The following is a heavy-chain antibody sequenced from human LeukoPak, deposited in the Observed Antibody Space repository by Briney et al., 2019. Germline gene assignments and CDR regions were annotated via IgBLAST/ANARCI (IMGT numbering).Heavy chain of an antibody. CDR2: IYYSGST. D-gene: IGHD5-18*01. Sequence: SETLSLTCTVSGGSISSGGYYWSWIRQPPGKGLEWIGYIYYSGSTNYNPSLKSRVTISVDTSKNQFSLKLNSVTAADTAVYYCARGGSSYGYLDYWGQGTLVTVSS. CDR3: ARGGSSYGYLDY. J-gene: IGHJ4*02. V-gene: IGHV4-61*08. CDR1: GGSISSGGYY.